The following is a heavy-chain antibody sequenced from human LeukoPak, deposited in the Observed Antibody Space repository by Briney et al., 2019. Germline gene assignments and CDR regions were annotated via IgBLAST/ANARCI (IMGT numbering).Heavy chain of an antibody. V-gene: IGHV4-59*12. CDR1: GGSISSYY. Sequence: SETLSLTCTVSGGSISSYYWSWIRQPPGKGLEWIGYIYYSGSTNYNPSLKSRVTMSVDTSKNQFSLKLSSVTAADTAVYYCARDLRYYYGMDVWGQGTTVTVSS. CDR3: ARDLRYYYGMDV. CDR2: IYYSGST. J-gene: IGHJ6*02.